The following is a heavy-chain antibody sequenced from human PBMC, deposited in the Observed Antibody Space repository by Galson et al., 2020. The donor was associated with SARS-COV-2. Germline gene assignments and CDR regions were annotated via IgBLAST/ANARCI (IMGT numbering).Heavy chain of an antibody. D-gene: IGHD5-12*01. CDR1: GFTFDDYA. Sequence: GGSLRLSCAASGFTFDDYAMHWVRQAPGKGLEWVSGISWNSGSIGYADSVKGRFTISRDNAKNSLYLQMNSLRAEDTALYYCAKDRAYGYNPRYYYYGMDVWGQGTTVTVSS. V-gene: IGHV3-9*01. J-gene: IGHJ6*02. CDR2: ISWNSGSI. CDR3: AKDRAYGYNPRYYYYGMDV.